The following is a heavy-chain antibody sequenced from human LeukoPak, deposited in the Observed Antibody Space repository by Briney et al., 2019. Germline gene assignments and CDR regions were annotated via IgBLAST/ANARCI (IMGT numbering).Heavy chain of an antibody. Sequence: SETLSLTCTVHGGSISGYYWSWIRQPTGKALEWIGYIFYGGSTNYNPSLKSRVTISVDTSKNQFSLKLSSVTAADTAVYYCARGGSGWSFDYWGQGSLVTVSS. CDR1: GGSISGYY. V-gene: IGHV4-59*01. CDR2: IFYGGST. CDR3: ARGGSGWSFDY. J-gene: IGHJ4*02. D-gene: IGHD6-19*01.